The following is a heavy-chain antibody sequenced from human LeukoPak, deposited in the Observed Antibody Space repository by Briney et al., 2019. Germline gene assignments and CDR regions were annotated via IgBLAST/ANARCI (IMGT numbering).Heavy chain of an antibody. CDR3: ARASYDFWSGYYIGNAFDI. J-gene: IGHJ3*02. V-gene: IGHV1-69*05. CDR2: IIPIFGTA. D-gene: IGHD3-3*01. Sequence: SVKVSCKASGGTFSSYAISCVRQAPGQGRVWMGRIIPIFGTANYAQKFRGRVTITTDESTSTAYMELRSLRSEDTAVYYCARASYDFWSGYYIGNAFDIWGQGTMVTVSS. CDR1: GGTFSSYA.